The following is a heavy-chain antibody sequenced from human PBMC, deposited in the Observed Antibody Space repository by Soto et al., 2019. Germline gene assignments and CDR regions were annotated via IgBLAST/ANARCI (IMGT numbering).Heavy chain of an antibody. CDR1: GGSISSGDYY. V-gene: IGHV4-30-4*01. D-gene: IGHD6-25*01. CDR3: AGEPKGGPAAGAFDL. J-gene: IGHJ3*01. CDR2: IFNSENT. Sequence: SETLSLTCTVSGGSISSGDYYWTWIRQPPGKGLEWIGFIFNSENTYYNPSLKSRITLSIDTSKNQFSLHLNSVTAADTAVYSFAGEPKGGPAAGAFDLGGKGKMVTVSS.